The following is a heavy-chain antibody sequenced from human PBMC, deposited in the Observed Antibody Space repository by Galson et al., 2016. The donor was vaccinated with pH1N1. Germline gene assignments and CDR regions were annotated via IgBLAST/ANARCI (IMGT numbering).Heavy chain of an antibody. D-gene: IGHD3-10*01. CDR1: GYIFISYV. Sequence: SVKVSCKASGYIFISYVIHWVRQALGQRLEWMGFVNPGNGDTKYSQKFQDRVTITTDTSASTASMEFTSLTSEDTAVYYCAEDRGGSGDFDNWGQGTLVTVSS. V-gene: IGHV1-3*01. CDR2: VNPGNGDT. J-gene: IGHJ4*02. CDR3: AEDRGGSGDFDN.